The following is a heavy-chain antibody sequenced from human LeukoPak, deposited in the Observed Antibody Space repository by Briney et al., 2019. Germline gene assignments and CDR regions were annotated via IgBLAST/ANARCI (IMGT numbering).Heavy chain of an antibody. CDR2: IYSGGSRA. V-gene: IGHV3-74*01. CDR3: VRDQADFDTFDY. CDR1: GFTFDDHW. J-gene: IGHJ4*02. Sequence: GGSLRLSCAASGFTFDDHWIHWVRQAPGKGLTWVSLIYSGGSRASYADSVKGRFTISRDNAKNTVYLQMNSLRAEDTAVYYCVRDQADFDTFDYWGQGTLVTVSS.